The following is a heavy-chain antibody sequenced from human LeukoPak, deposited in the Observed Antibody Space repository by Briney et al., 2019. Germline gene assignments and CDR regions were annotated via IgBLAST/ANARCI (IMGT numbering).Heavy chain of an antibody. CDR2: IYTSGST. D-gene: IGHD2-2*01. V-gene: IGHV4-4*07. J-gene: IGHJ4*02. Sequence: SETLSLTCTVSGGSISRYYWSWLRQPAGKGLEWIGRIYTSGSTNYNPSLKSRVTISVDTSKNQFSLKLSSVTAADTAVYYCARVKVLSTSEFFDYWGQGTLVTVSS. CDR1: GGSISRYY. CDR3: ARVKVLSTSEFFDY.